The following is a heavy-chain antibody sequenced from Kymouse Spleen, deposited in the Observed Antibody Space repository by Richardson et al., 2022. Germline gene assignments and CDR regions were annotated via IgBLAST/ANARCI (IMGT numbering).Heavy chain of an antibody. D-gene: IGHD1-7*01. CDR3: AKDKGNWNLGDY. Sequence: QVQLVESGGGVVQPGRSLRLSCAASGFTFSSYGMHWVRQAPGKGLEWVAVISYDGSNKYYADSVKGRFTISRDNSKNTLYLQMNSLRAEDTAVYYCAKDKGNWNLGDYWGQGTLVTVSS. V-gene: IGHV3-30*18. CDR1: GFTFSSYG. J-gene: IGHJ4*02. CDR2: ISYDGSNK.